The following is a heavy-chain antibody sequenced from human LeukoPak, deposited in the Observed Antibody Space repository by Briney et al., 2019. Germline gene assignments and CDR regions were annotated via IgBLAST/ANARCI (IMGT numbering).Heavy chain of an antibody. CDR2: IRSKANSYAT. Sequence: GGSLRLSCAASGFTLSDSAMHWVRQAPGKGLEWVGRIRSKANSYATAYAASVKGRFTISRDDSKNMVYLQMNSLKSEDTAVYFCTRPRVQDGYGAYYFDFWGQGTLVTVSS. CDR1: GFTLSDSA. CDR3: TRPRVQDGYGAYYFDF. J-gene: IGHJ4*02. D-gene: IGHD5-18*01. V-gene: IGHV3-73*01.